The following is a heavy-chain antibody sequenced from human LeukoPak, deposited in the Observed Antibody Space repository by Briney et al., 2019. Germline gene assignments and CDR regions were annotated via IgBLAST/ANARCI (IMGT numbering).Heavy chain of an antibody. Sequence: KPSETLSLTCAVSGGSISSGGYSWSWIRQPPGKGLEWIGYIYHSGSTYYNPSLKSRVTISVDRSKNQFSLKLSSVTAADTAVYYCARGNPLKQGTFIVVVVAAAPRVFDYWGQGTLVTVSS. D-gene: IGHD2-15*01. V-gene: IGHV4-30-2*01. CDR3: ARGNPLKQGTFIVVVVAAAPRVFDY. J-gene: IGHJ4*02. CDR2: IYHSGST. CDR1: GGSISSGGYS.